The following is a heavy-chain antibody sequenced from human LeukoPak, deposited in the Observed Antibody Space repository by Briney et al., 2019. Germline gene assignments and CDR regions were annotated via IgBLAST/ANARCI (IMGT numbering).Heavy chain of an antibody. Sequence: ASVKVSCKASGYTFTGHYMHWVRQAPGQGLEWMGWINPISGGTHYAQIFQGRVTMTRDTSISTAYMELSRLRSDDTAVYYCARGGWPLYYYYMDVWGKGTTVTISS. CDR2: INPISGGT. J-gene: IGHJ6*03. CDR1: GYTFTGHY. D-gene: IGHD6-19*01. V-gene: IGHV1-2*02. CDR3: ARGGWPLYYYYMDV.